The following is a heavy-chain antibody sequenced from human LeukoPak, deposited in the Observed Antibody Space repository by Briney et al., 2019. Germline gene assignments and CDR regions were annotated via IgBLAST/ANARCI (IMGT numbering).Heavy chain of an antibody. CDR3: TGALTLPRGGFFDY. J-gene: IGHJ4*02. D-gene: IGHD3-16*01. Sequence: PSETLSLTCTVSGYSISSGYYWGWIRQPPGKGLEWIGSIFHSGSTYYNPSLKSRVTISLDTSKNQFSLKLSSVTAADTAVYYCTGALTLPRGGFFDYWGQGTLVTVSS. CDR1: GYSISSGYY. CDR2: IFHSGST. V-gene: IGHV4-38-2*02.